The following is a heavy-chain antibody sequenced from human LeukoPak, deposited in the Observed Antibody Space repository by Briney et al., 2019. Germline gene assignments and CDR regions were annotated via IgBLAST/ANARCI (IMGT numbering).Heavy chain of an antibody. J-gene: IGHJ4*02. V-gene: IGHV4-38-2*02. Sequence: SETLSLTCTVSGYSISSGYYWGWIRQPPGKGLEWIGSIYHSGSTYYNPSLKSRVTISVDTFKNQFSLKLSSVTAADTAVYYCARGLSRSGSYGTPGDYWGQGTLVTVSS. CDR1: GYSISSGYY. CDR2: IYHSGST. CDR3: ARGLSRSGSYGTPGDY. D-gene: IGHD1-26*01.